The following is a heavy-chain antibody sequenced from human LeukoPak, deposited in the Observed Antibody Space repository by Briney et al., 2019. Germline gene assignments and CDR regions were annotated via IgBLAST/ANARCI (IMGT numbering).Heavy chain of an antibody. CDR2: IYYSGST. CDR3: ARVPSGSWPTYYYYYMDV. CDR1: GGSISSSSYY. V-gene: IGHV4-39*01. J-gene: IGHJ6*03. D-gene: IGHD6-13*01. Sequence: SSETLSLTCTVSGGSISSSSYYWGWIRQPPGKGLEWIGSIYYSGSTYYNPSLKSRVTISVDTSKNQFSLKLSSVTAADTAVYYCARVPSGSWPTYYYYYMDVWGKGTTVTVSS.